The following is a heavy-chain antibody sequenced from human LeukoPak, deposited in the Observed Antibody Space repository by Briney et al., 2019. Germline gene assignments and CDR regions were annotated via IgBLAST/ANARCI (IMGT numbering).Heavy chain of an antibody. Sequence: GGALRLSCAASGFIFSSSAMHWVRQAPGTGLEYISAISSNGDRTYYANSVKGRFTISRDNSKNTLYLQMGSLRAEDMAVYFCARAEASGSYDYWGQGPPVTVSS. V-gene: IGHV3-64*01. J-gene: IGHJ4*02. D-gene: IGHD3-10*01. CDR1: GFIFSSSA. CDR3: ARAEASGSYDY. CDR2: ISSNGDRT.